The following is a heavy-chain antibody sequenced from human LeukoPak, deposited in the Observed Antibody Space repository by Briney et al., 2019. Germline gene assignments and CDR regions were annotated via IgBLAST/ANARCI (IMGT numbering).Heavy chain of an antibody. J-gene: IGHJ3*02. Sequence: GASVKVSCKASGGTFSSYAISRVRQAPGQGLEWMGRIIPILGIANYAQKFQGRVTITADKSTSTAYMELSSLRSEDTAVYYCARAPKRFSYSYATGDAFDIWGQGIMVTISS. CDR3: ARAPKRFSYSYATGDAFDI. D-gene: IGHD5-18*01. V-gene: IGHV1-69*04. CDR1: GGTFSSYA. CDR2: IIPILGIA.